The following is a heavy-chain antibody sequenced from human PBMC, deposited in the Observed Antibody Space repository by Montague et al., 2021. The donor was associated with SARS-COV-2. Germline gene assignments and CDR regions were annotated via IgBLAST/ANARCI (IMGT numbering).Heavy chain of an antibody. J-gene: IGHJ4*02. Sequence: TLSLTCTVSGGSISSGGYYWSWIRQHPGKGLEWIGYIYYSGSTYYNPSLKSRVTISVDTSKNQFSLKLSSVTAADTAVYYCARLTAGYWSGGSCYWGTGFDYWGQGTLVTVSS. CDR3: ARLTAGYWSGGSCYWGTGFDY. D-gene: IGHD2-15*01. V-gene: IGHV4-31*03. CDR2: IYYSGST. CDR1: GGSISSGGYY.